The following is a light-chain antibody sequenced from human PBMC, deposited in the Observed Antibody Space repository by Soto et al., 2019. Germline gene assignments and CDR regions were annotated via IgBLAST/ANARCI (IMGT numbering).Light chain of an antibody. CDR3: QQYGTPRSVT. Sequence: EIVWTQSPGTLSLSPGERATLSFRASQSVSSSYLAWYQQKPGQAPRLLIYGASSRATGIPDRFSGSGSGTDFTLTISKVEPEDFAVYYCQQYGTPRSVTFGQGTRLEIK. V-gene: IGKV3-20*01. CDR2: GAS. J-gene: IGKJ5*01. CDR1: QSVSSSY.